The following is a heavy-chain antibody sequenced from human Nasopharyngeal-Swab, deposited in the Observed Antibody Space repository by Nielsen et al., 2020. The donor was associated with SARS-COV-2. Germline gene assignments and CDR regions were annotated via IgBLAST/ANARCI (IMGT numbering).Heavy chain of an antibody. CDR1: GFAVSTNF. D-gene: IGHD5-18*01. V-gene: IGHV3-53*01. CDR3: ARDLTPMVIIYAFDM. Sequence: GESLKISCAASGFAVSTNFLTWVRQAPGRGLEWVSVIYAGDTTHYADSVKGRFTISRDNSKNTLYLQMNSLRAEDTAVYYCARDLTPMVIIYAFDMWGQGTMVTVSS. J-gene: IGHJ3*02. CDR2: IYAGDTT.